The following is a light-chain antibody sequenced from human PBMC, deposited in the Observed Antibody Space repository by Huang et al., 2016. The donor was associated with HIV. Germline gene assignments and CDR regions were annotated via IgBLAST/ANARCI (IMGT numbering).Light chain of an antibody. CDR1: QRVSSN. J-gene: IGKJ4*01. V-gene: IGKV3-15*01. CDR2: GGS. CDR3: QQYNNWPQS. Sequence: EIVMTQSPATLSVSPGEGATLSCRSSQRVSSNLAWYQQKPGQAPRLIMYGGSVRATGVAARFSGSGSGTEFTLSISRLRSEDFAVYYCQQYNNWPQSFGGGTKVEIK.